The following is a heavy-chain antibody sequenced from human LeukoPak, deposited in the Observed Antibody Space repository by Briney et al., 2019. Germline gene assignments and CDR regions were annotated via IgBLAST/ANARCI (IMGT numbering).Heavy chain of an antibody. CDR3: ASLYCSSTSCCYYYYGMDV. J-gene: IGHJ6*02. V-gene: IGHV1-69*02. Sequence: VASVKVSCKASGYTFTGYYMHWVRQAPGQGLEWMGRIIPILGIANYAQKFQGRVTITADKSTSTAYMELSSLRSEDTAVYYCASLYCSSTSCCYYYYGMDVWGQGTTVTVSS. D-gene: IGHD2-2*01. CDR1: GYTFTGYY. CDR2: IIPILGIA.